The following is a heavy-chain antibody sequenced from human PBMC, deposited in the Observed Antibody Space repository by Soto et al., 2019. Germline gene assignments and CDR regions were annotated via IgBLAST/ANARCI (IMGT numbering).Heavy chain of an antibody. J-gene: IGHJ3*02. Sequence: QLQLQESGPGLVKPSETLSLTCTVSGGSISSSSYYWGWIRQPPGKGLEWIGSVYYSGSTYYNPSLKGRVPVSVDTSKNQFSLKLSSVTAVDTAVYYCARPGYCSGGSCYQRAAFDIWGQGTMVTVSS. CDR3: ARPGYCSGGSCYQRAAFDI. CDR2: VYYSGST. CDR1: GGSISSSSYY. V-gene: IGHV4-39*01. D-gene: IGHD2-15*01.